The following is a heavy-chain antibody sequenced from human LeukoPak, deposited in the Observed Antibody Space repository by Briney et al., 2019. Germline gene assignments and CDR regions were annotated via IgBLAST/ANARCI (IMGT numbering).Heavy chain of an antibody. V-gene: IGHV3-30*02. CDR2: IRYDGSNE. D-gene: IGHD2-8*01. CDR3: ARCINGVCRAFDY. J-gene: IGHJ4*02. Sequence: GGSLRLSCAASGFTFSSYGRDWVRQAPGKGLEWVAYIRYDGSNEYYADSVKGRFTISRDNSKSTLYVQMNSLRAEDTAVYYCARCINGVCRAFDYWGQGTLVTVSS. CDR1: GFTFSSYG.